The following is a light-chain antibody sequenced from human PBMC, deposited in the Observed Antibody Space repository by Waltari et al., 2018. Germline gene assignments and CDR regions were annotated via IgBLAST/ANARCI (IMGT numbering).Light chain of an antibody. J-gene: IGKJ1*01. CDR2: AAS. V-gene: IGKV3-20*01. Sequence: IVLTQSPGTLSLSPGERATLSCRASQGVSRYLAWYQQRPGQAPRLLIYAASTRATGIPDRFSGSGYGTDFTLTISRLEPEDFAVYYCQNHERLPATFGQGTKVEIK. CDR1: QGVSRY. CDR3: QNHERLPAT.